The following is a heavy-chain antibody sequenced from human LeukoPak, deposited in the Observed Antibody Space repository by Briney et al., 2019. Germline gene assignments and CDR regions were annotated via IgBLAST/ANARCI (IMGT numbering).Heavy chain of an antibody. CDR3: ARDSIVGATSTFDY. CDR1: GFTFSSYA. Sequence: PGGSLRLSRAASGFTFSSYAMHWVRQAPGKGLEYVSAISSNGGSTYYANSVKGRFTISRDNSKNTLYLQMGSLRAEDMAVYYCARDSIVGATSTFDYWGQGTLVTVSS. CDR2: ISSNGGST. D-gene: IGHD1-26*01. J-gene: IGHJ4*02. V-gene: IGHV3-64*01.